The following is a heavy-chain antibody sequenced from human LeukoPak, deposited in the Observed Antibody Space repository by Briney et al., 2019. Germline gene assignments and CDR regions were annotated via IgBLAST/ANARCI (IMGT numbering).Heavy chain of an antibody. CDR2: ISGSGDGT. V-gene: IGHV3-23*01. J-gene: IGHJ4*02. D-gene: IGHD3-22*01. Sequence: GGSLRLSCAASGFTFSSYWMHWVRQAPGKGLVWVSGISGSGDGTYYADSVKGRFTISRDNSKNTLFLQMNSLRAEDTAVYYCAKCYYDSNAYYDYWGQGTLVTVSS. CDR1: GFTFSSYW. CDR3: AKCYYDSNAYYDY.